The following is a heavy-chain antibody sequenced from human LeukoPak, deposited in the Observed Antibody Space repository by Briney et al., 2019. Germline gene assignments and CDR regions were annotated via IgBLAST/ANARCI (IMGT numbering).Heavy chain of an antibody. D-gene: IGHD3-22*01. CDR2: IIPIFGTA. CDR1: GGTFSSYA. CDR3: ARDHYYDSSGYFRWFDP. Sequence: ASVKVSCKASGGTFSSYAISWVRQAPGQGLEWMGGIIPIFGTANYAQKFQGRVTITADESTSTAYMELSSLRSEDTAVYYCARDHYYDSSGYFRWFDPWGQGTLVTVSS. V-gene: IGHV1-69*13. J-gene: IGHJ5*02.